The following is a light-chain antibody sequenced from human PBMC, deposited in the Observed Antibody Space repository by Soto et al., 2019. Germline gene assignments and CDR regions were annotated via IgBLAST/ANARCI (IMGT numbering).Light chain of an antibody. J-gene: IGKJ5*01. CDR3: QQYNSWPPIT. CDR2: GAS. Sequence: EIVMTQSPDTLYVSPGEGATLSCSASHSVRTKLAWYQQKAGQAPRLLIYGASTRATGIPDRFSGSGSGTEFTLTISSLQSEDFAVYYCQQYNSWPPITFGQGTRLEIK. CDR1: HSVRTK. V-gene: IGKV3-15*01.